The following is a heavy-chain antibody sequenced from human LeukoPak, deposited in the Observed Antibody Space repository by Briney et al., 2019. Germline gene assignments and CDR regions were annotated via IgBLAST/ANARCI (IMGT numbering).Heavy chain of an antibody. V-gene: IGHV1-69*01. J-gene: IGHJ4*02. Sequence: SVNVSCKASGGTFSSYAISWVRQAPGQGLEWMGGIIPIFGTANYAQKFQGRVTITADESTSTAYMELSSLRSEDTAVYYCARADLYYDSSGYYFDYWGQGTLVTVSS. CDR3: ARADLYYDSSGYYFDY. CDR1: GGTFSSYA. CDR2: IIPIFGTA. D-gene: IGHD3-22*01.